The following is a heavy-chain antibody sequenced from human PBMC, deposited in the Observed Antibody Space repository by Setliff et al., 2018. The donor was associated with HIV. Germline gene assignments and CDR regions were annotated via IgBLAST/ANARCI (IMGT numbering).Heavy chain of an antibody. CDR2: INHSGST. J-gene: IGHJ4*02. V-gene: IGHV4-34*01. D-gene: IGHD1-26*01. CDR1: GGSFSGYY. Sequence: SQTLSLPCAVYGGSFSGYYWSRIRQSPGKGLQWIGEINHSGSTNYNPSLKSRVTILGDTSKNQFSLKLSSVTAADTAVYYCARDRRDDYYLTAYFDSLGQGTVVTVSS. CDR3: ARDRRDDYYLTAYFDS.